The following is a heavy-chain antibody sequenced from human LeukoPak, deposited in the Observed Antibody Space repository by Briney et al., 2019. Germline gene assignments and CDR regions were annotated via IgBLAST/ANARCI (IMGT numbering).Heavy chain of an antibody. Sequence: SVKVSCKASGGTFSSYAISWVRQAPGQGLEWMGGIIPIFGTANYAQKFQGRVTITADESTSTAYMELSSLRSEDTAVYYCARSLGCCSGGSCRDYYYYGMDVWGQGTTVTVSS. CDR3: ARSLGCCSGGSCRDYYYYGMDV. CDR1: GGTFSSYA. V-gene: IGHV1-69*13. J-gene: IGHJ6*02. D-gene: IGHD2-15*01. CDR2: IIPIFGTA.